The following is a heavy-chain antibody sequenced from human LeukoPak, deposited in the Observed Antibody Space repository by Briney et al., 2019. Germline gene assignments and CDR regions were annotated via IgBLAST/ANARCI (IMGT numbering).Heavy chain of an antibody. CDR2: ISGMGGT. D-gene: IGHD1-1*01. Sequence: PGGSLRLSCAASGFTFSTYAMSWVRQAPGKGLEWVSGISGMGGTYYADSVKGRFTISRDNSQNTVYLQMNSLRAEDTAVYYCARDLNAQSRAFDIWGRGTMVTVSS. J-gene: IGHJ3*02. CDR3: ARDLNAQSRAFDI. CDR1: GFTFSTYA. V-gene: IGHV3-23*01.